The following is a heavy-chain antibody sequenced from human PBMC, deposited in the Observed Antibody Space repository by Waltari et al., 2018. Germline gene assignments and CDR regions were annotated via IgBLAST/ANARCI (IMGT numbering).Heavy chain of an antibody. CDR3: ARDAPGWTSSYYYYYMDV. J-gene: IGHJ6*03. V-gene: IGHV4-59*01. CDR2: IYYSGST. Sequence: QVQLQESGPGLVKPSETLSLTCTVSGGSISSYYWSWIRQPPGKGLEWIGYIYYSGSTNYNPSLKSRVTISVDTSKNQFSLKLSSVTAADTAVYYCARDAPGWTSSYYYYYMDVWGKGTTVTVSS. D-gene: IGHD2-15*01. CDR1: GGSISSYY.